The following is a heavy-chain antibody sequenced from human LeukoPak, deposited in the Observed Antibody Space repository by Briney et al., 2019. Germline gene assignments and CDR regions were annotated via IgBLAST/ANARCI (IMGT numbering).Heavy chain of an antibody. CDR1: GFTFSDYY. J-gene: IGHJ4*02. Sequence: GGSLRLSCAASGFTFSDYYMSWIRQAPGKGLEWVSYISSSGSTIYYADSVKGRFTISRDTTKNSLHLQMNSLRAEDTAVYYCARERTPKHYYGSGSYDRYFDHWGQGTLVTVSS. V-gene: IGHV3-11*04. CDR2: ISSSGSTI. D-gene: IGHD3-10*01. CDR3: ARERTPKHYYGSGSYDRYFDH.